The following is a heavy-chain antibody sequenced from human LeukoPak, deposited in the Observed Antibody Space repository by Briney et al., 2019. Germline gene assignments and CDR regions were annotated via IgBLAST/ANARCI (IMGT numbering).Heavy chain of an antibody. CDR2: ISAYNGNT. CDR1: GYIFTSYG. V-gene: IGHV1-18*01. D-gene: IGHD2-2*01. CDR3: ARDRCSSNSCYVGVDFGY. J-gene: IGHJ4*02. Sequence: ASVKVSCKASGYIFTSYGISWVRQAPGQGLEWMGWISAYNGNTNYAQKLQGRVTMTTDTSTSTAYMELRSLRSDDTAVYYCARDRCSSNSCYVGVDFGYWGQGTLVTVSS.